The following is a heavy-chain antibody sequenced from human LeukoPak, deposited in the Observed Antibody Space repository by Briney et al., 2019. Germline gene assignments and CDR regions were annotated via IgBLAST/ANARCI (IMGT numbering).Heavy chain of an antibody. J-gene: IGHJ4*02. Sequence: PGRSLRLSCAASGFTFSSYGMHWVRQAPGKGLEWVAVISYDGSNKYYADSVKGRFTISRGNSKNTLYLQMNSLRAEDTAVYYCAKGRRTVTTYSDYWGQGTLVTVPS. V-gene: IGHV3-30*18. CDR3: AKGRRTVTTYSDY. CDR1: GFTFSSYG. CDR2: ISYDGSNK. D-gene: IGHD4-17*01.